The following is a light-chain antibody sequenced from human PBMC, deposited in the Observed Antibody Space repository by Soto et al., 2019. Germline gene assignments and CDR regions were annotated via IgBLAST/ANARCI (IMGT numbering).Light chain of an antibody. CDR1: QGITDY. CDR2: AAS. Sequence: DIQMTQSPSSLSASVGDRVTITCRASQGITDYLAWYQQKPGQVPNLLIYAASTLQSGVPSRFSGSGSGTDFTLTITGLQPDYVANYYCQNYNSAPWTFGQGTKVEIK. CDR3: QNYNSAPWT. J-gene: IGKJ1*01. V-gene: IGKV1-27*01.